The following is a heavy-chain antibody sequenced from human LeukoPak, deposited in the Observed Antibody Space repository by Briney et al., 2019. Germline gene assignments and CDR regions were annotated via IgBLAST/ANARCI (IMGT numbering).Heavy chain of an antibody. J-gene: IGHJ4*02. D-gene: IGHD6-6*01. V-gene: IGHV3-7*01. CDR2: IKQDGSEK. Sequence: GGSLRLSCAASGFSFSSYWMSWVRQAPGKGLEWVANIKQDGSEKYYVDSVKGRFTISRDNAKNSLYLQMNSLRAEDTAVYYCARHGRRTKQLVFRGFDYWGQGTLVTVSS. CDR1: GFSFSSYW. CDR3: ARHGRRTKQLVFRGFDY.